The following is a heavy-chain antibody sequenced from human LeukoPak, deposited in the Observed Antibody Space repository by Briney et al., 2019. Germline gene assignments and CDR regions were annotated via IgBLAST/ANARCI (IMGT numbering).Heavy chain of an antibody. CDR2: ISGSGGST. J-gene: IGHJ6*02. D-gene: IGHD2-15*01. V-gene: IGHV3-23*01. CDR3: AKGSKGVAARKNGMDV. Sequence: GGSLRLSCAASGFTFSSYAMSWVRQAPGKGLEWVSAISGSGGSTYYADSVKGRFTISRDSSKNTLYLQMNSLRAEDTAVYYCAKGSKGVAARKNGMDVWGQGTTVTVSS. CDR1: GFTFSSYA.